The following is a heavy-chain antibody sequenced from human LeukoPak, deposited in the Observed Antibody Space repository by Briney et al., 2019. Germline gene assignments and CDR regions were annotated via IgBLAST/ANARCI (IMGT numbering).Heavy chain of an antibody. Sequence: SETLSLTCTVSGGSISSYYWSWIRQPPGRGLEWIGYIYYSGSTNYNPSLKSRVTISVDTSKNQFSLKLSSVTAADTAVYYCARISTQTGSLYYFDYWGQGTLVTVSS. J-gene: IGHJ4*02. CDR2: IYYSGST. D-gene: IGHD3-16*01. CDR1: GGSISSYY. V-gene: IGHV4-59*01. CDR3: ARISTQTGSLYYFDY.